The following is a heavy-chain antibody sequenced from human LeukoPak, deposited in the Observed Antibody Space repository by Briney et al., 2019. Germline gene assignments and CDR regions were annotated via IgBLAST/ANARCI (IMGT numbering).Heavy chain of an antibody. D-gene: IGHD6-6*01. CDR1: GGTFSSYA. V-gene: IGHV1-69*01. Sequence: GASVKASCKASGGTFSSYAISWVRQAPGQGLEWMGGIIPIFGTANYAQKFQGRVTITADESTSTAYMELSSLRSEDTAVYYCATRVLPSSATFDYWGQGTLVTVSS. CDR3: ATRVLPSSATFDY. J-gene: IGHJ4*02. CDR2: IIPIFGTA.